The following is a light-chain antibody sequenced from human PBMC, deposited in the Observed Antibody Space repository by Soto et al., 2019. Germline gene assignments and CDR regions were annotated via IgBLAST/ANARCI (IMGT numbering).Light chain of an antibody. J-gene: IGKJ4*01. CDR3: QQRYDWPPLT. CDR1: QSVSSY. CDR2: DAS. Sequence: EIVLTQSPATLSLSPGERATLSCRASQSVSSYLAWYQQKPGQAPRLLIYDASNRATGIPARFSGSGSGTDFTLTISSREHEDSAVYYCQQRYDWPPLTFGGGTKVEIK. V-gene: IGKV3-11*01.